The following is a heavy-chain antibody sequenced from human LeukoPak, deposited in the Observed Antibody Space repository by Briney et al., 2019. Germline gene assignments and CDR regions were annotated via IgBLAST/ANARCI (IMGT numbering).Heavy chain of an antibody. V-gene: IGHV4-39*07. J-gene: IGHJ4*02. Sequence: PSETLSLTCTVSGGSISSSSYYWGWIRQSPGKGLEWIVSIYYSGSTYYNPSLKSRVTISVDTSKNQFSLKLSSVTATDTAVYYCAGRQKDSSGWRKFDYWGQGTLVTVSS. D-gene: IGHD6-19*01. CDR2: IYYSGST. CDR1: GGSISSSSYY. CDR3: AGRQKDSSGWRKFDY.